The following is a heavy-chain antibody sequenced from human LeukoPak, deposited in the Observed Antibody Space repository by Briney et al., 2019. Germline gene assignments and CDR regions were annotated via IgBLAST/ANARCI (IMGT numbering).Heavy chain of an antibody. D-gene: IGHD5-12*01. CDR2: SYNSGST. V-gene: IGHV4-39*01. CDR1: GGSISSSTFH. CDR3: ARQGGGYDPFAY. Sequence: SETLSLTCTVSGGSISSSTFHWGWIRQAPGKGPEWIGSSYNSGSTWYNPSLKSRVTISVDTSKNQFSLKLSSVTAADTAVYYCARQGGGYDPFAYWGQGTLVTVSS. J-gene: IGHJ4*02.